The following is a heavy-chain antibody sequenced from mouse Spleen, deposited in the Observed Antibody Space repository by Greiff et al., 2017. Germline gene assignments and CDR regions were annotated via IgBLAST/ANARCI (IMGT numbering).Heavy chain of an antibody. CDR2: ISSGSSTI. CDR1: GFTFSDYG. Sequence: EVKLVESGGGLVKPGGSLKLSCAASGFTFSDYGMHWVRQAPEKGLEWVAYISSGSSTIYYADTVKGRFTISRDNAKNTLFLQMTSLRSEDTAMYYCAARATYAMDYWGQGTSVTVSS. J-gene: IGHJ4*01. D-gene: IGHD3-1*01. CDR3: AARATYAMDY. V-gene: IGHV5-17*01.